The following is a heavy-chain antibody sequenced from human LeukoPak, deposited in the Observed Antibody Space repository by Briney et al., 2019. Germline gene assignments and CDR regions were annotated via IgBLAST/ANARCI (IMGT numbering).Heavy chain of an antibody. D-gene: IGHD2-2*01. CDR2: INPNSGGT. Sequence: ASVKVSCEASGYTFTGYYMHWVRQAPGQGLEWMGWINPNSGGTNYAQKFQGWVTMTRDTSISTAYMELSRLRSDDTAVYYCARGDCSSTSCYGYYYYGMDVWGQGTTVTVSS. J-gene: IGHJ6*02. CDR1: GYTFTGYY. V-gene: IGHV1-2*04. CDR3: ARGDCSSTSCYGYYYYGMDV.